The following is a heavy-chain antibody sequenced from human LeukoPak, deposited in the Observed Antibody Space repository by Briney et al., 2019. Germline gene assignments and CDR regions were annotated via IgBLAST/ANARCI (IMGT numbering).Heavy chain of an antibody. V-gene: IGHV4-39*07. Sequence: SETLSLTCTVSGGSISSSSYYWGWIRQPPGKGLEWIGSIYYSGSTYYNPSLKSRVTISVDTSKNQFSRKLSSVTAADTAVYYCARDVYYYDSSGYSRFDYWGQGTLVTVSS. CDR2: IYYSGST. J-gene: IGHJ4*02. CDR1: GGSISSSSYY. CDR3: ARDVYYYDSSGYSRFDY. D-gene: IGHD3-22*01.